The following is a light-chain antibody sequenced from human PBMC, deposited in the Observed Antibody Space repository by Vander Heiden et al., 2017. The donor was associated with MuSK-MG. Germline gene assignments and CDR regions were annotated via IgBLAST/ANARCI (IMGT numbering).Light chain of an antibody. CDR1: QGISSY. CDR2: AAS. CDR3: LQDDSYPYT. Sequence: AIRMTQSPSSFSASTGDRVTITCRASQGISSYLAWYQQKPGKAPKLLIYAASTLQSGVPSRFSGSGSGTDFTLTISCLQSEDFATYYCLQDDSYPYTFGQGTKLEIK. V-gene: IGKV1-8*01. J-gene: IGKJ2*01.